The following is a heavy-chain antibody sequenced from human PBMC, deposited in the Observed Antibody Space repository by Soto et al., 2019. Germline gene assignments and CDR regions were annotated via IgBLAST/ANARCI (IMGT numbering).Heavy chain of an antibody. D-gene: IGHD6-13*01. J-gene: IGHJ4*02. CDR1: GYSFTSYA. V-gene: IGHV1-3*01. CDR3: ARSARRTVAVAGTALGY. CDR2: INAGNGNT. Sequence: ASVKVSCKASGYSFTSYAMHWVRQAPGQRLEWMGWINAGNGNTKYSQKVQGRVTITRDTSASTAYMELSSLRSEDTAVYYCARSARRTVAVAGTALGYWGQGTLVTVSS.